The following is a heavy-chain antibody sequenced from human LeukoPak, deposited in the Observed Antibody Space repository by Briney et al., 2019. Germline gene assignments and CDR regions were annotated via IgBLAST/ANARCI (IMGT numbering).Heavy chain of an antibody. CDR3: ARSVRDSSGYYYGTLAYYFDY. CDR2: IYYSGST. Sequence: TLETLSLTCTVSGGSISSYYWSWIRQPPGKGLEWIGYIYYSGSTNYNPSLKSRVTISVDTSKNQFSLKLSSVTAADTAVYYCARSVRDSSGYYYGTLAYYFDYWGQGTLVTVSS. CDR1: GGSISSYY. V-gene: IGHV4-59*12. J-gene: IGHJ4*02. D-gene: IGHD3-22*01.